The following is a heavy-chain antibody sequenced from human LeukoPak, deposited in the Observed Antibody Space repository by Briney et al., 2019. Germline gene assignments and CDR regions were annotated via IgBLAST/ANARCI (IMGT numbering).Heavy chain of an antibody. D-gene: IGHD1-26*01. CDR1: GFTFSDYY. J-gene: IGHJ6*03. CDR2: ISGSGGNT. Sequence: GGSLRLSCAASGFTFSDYYMSCIRQAPGKGLECVSGISGSGGNTHYADSVKGRFPISRDNSNNTLFLQINSLRAEDTAVYYCAKDGVVGARRNYMDVWGKGATVSVSS. V-gene: IGHV3-23*01. CDR3: AKDGVVGARRNYMDV.